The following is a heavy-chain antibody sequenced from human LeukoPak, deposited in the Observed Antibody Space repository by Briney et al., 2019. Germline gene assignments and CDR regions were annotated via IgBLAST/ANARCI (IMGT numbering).Heavy chain of an antibody. Sequence: PGGSLRLSCAASGFTFSSYGMHWVRQAPGKGLEWVALIWFDGSNKYYADSVKGRFTISRDNSNNTLYLQMNSLRVEDTALYYCARQTTVATDCWGQGTLVTVSS. CDR3: ARQTTVATDC. D-gene: IGHD4-23*01. CDR1: GFTFSSYG. CDR2: IWFDGSNK. V-gene: IGHV3-33*08. J-gene: IGHJ4*02.